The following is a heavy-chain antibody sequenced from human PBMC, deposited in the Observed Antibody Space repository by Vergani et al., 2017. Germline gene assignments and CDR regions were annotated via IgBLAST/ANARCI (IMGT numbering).Heavy chain of an antibody. CDR3: ASGPPYYYDSSGYYRNAFDI. CDR2: IIPILGIA. Sequence: QVQLVQSGAEVKKPGSSVKVSCKASGGTFSSYTISWVRQAPGQGLEWMGRIIPILGIANYAQKFQGRVTITADKYTSTASMVLSSMRSEDTAVYYCASGPPYYYDSSGYYRNAFDIWGQGTMVTVSS. V-gene: IGHV1-69*02. CDR1: GGTFSSYT. J-gene: IGHJ3*02. D-gene: IGHD3-22*01.